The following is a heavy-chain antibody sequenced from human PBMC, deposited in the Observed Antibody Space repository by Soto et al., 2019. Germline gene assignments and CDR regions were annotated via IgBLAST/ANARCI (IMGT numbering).Heavy chain of an antibody. D-gene: IGHD4-17*01. J-gene: IGHJ6*03. CDR1: GFSISSYY. CDR3: AGGTVTTFTDYYMDV. Sequence: SETLSLTCTFSGFSISSYYWSWIRQPPGKGLEWIGYIYYSGSTNYNPSLKSRVTISVDTSKNQFSLKLSSVTAADTAVYYCAGGTVTTFTDYYMDVGEKGPRSPSP. V-gene: IGHV4-59*08. CDR2: IYYSGST.